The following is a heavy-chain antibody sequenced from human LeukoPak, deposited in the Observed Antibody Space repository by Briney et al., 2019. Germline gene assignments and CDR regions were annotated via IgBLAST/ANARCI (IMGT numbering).Heavy chain of an antibody. CDR2: ISSSSYI. Sequence: GGSLRLSCAASGFTFSSYNMNWVRQAPGKGLEWVSSISSSSYIHYADSVKGRFTISRDNAKNSLYLQMNSLRAEDTAVYYCARDHNEDALLWFGELIQVNYYYMDVWGKGTTVTVSS. CDR1: GFTFSSYN. D-gene: IGHD3-10*01. J-gene: IGHJ6*03. CDR3: ARDHNEDALLWFGELIQVNYYYMDV. V-gene: IGHV3-21*01.